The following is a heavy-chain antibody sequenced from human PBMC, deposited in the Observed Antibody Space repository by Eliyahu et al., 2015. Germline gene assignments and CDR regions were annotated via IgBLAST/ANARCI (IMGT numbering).Heavy chain of an antibody. CDR1: GFXFXSXW. CDR3: ARAEWSSSWYQGAFDI. V-gene: IGHV3-7*01. CDR2: IKQDGSEK. D-gene: IGHD6-13*01. J-gene: IGHJ3*02. Sequence: EVQLVESGGGXVQPGGXLRLXCAAXGFXFXSXWMSWVRQAPGKGLEWVANIKQDGSEKYYVDSVKGRFTISRDNAKNSLYLQMNSLRAEDTAVYYCARAEWSSSWYQGAFDIWGQGTMVTVSS.